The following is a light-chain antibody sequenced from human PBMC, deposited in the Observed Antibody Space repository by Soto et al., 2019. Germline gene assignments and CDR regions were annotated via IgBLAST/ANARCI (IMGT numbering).Light chain of an antibody. CDR3: SSYTSSYTYV. CDR2: DVS. V-gene: IGLV2-14*03. CDR1: SSDVGGYNF. Sequence: QSALTQPASVSGSPGQSVTISCAGTSSDVGGYNFVSWYQQHPGKAPQLMIYDVSSRPSGVSNRFSVSKSGNTASLTISGLQAEDEADYYCSSYTSSYTYVFGTGTKVTVL. J-gene: IGLJ1*01.